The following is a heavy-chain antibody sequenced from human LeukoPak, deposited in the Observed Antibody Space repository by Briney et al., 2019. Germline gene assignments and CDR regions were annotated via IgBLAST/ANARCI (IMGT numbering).Heavy chain of an antibody. V-gene: IGHV4-4*02. CDR2: IYHTGST. D-gene: IGHD3-3*02. J-gene: IGHJ6*03. CDR1: GDSIISTNW. Sequence: PSETLSLTCAVSGDSIISTNWWSWVRQPPGKGLELIGEIYHTGSTNYNPSLQSRVTISIDKSKNQFSLRLSSVTAADTAVYYCARAFYPGYYSYMAVWGKGTTVTVSS. CDR3: ARAFYPGYYSYMAV.